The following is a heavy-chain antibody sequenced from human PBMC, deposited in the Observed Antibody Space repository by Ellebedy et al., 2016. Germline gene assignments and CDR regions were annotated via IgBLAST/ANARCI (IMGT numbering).Heavy chain of an antibody. Sequence: ASVKVSXKASGSTFTSYYMHWVRQAPGQGLEWMGIINPSGGSTSYAQKFQGRVTMTRDTSTSTVYMELSSLRSEDTAVYYCASSRAGDAFDIWGQGTMVTVSS. V-gene: IGHV1-46*01. CDR1: GSTFTSYY. CDR3: ASSRAGDAFDI. J-gene: IGHJ3*02. CDR2: INPSGGST.